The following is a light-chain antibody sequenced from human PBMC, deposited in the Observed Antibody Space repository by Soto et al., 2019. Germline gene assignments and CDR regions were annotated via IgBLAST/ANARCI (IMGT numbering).Light chain of an antibody. J-gene: IGKJ5*01. CDR2: GAS. CDR1: QSVTSNY. V-gene: IGKV3-20*01. Sequence: VLTQSPGTLSLCPGETATLSCRASQSVTSNYLAWYQQKPGQAPRLLIFGASSRATGIPDRFSGSGSGTDFTLTISRLEHEDFAVYYCQQYGGSITFGQGTRLEIE. CDR3: QQYGGSIT.